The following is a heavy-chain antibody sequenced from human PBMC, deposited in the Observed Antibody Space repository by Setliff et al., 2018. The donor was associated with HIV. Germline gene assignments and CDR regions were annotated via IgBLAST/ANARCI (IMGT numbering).Heavy chain of an antibody. J-gene: IGHJ6*03. CDR3: ARHLYYYDNNGYLQPYYYMDV. D-gene: IGHD3-22*01. CDR1: GGSISIGNW. V-gene: IGHV4-4*02. Sequence: PSETLSLTCAVSGGSISIGNWWSWVRQPPGKGLEWIGYIYYSGSTSYNPSLKSRVTVSVGTSKNQFSLRLSSVTAADTAVYYCARHLYYYDNNGYLQPYYYMDVWGKGTTVTVSS. CDR2: IYYSGST.